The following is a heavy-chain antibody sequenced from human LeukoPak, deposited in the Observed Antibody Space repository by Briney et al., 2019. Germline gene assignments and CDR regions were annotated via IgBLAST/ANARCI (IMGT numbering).Heavy chain of an antibody. CDR3: ARGASTSGWYY. CDR2: ISAYNGNT. V-gene: IGHV1-18*01. J-gene: IGHJ4*02. CDR1: GYTVTSYG. D-gene: IGHD6-19*01. Sequence: GASVKVSCKASGYTVTSYGISWVRQAPGQGLEWMGWISAYNGNTNHAQKLQGRVTMTTDTATNTAYMELKSLRYDDTAVYYCARGASTSGWYYWGQGTLVTVSS.